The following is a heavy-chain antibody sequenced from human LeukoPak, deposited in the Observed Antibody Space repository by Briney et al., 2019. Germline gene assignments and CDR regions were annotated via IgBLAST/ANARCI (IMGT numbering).Heavy chain of an antibody. J-gene: IGHJ3*02. CDR2: VNTDGSST. CDR1: GFTLGSYW. V-gene: IGHV3-74*01. CDR3: ARELGVGVIGDAFDI. D-gene: IGHD3-22*01. Sequence: PGGSLRLSCAVSGFTLGSYWMHWVRQAPGQGLAWVSRVNTDGSSTTYAESVKGRFAISKDNAKNTLYLQMNGLRAEDTAVYYCARELGVGVIGDAFDIWGQGPVVTVSS.